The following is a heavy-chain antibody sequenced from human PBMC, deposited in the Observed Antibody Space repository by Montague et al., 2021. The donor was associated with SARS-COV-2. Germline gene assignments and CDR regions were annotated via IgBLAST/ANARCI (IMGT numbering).Heavy chain of an antibody. CDR2: ISGSGGST. CDR1: GFTFSSYA. D-gene: IGHD2-15*01. CDR3: AKDYPTRDIVVVVAAISYYYGMDV. J-gene: IGHJ6*02. V-gene: IGHV3-23*01. Sequence: SLRLSCAASGFTFSSYAMSWVRQAPGKGLEWVSAISGSGGSTYCADSVKGRSTISRDNSKNTLYLQMNSLRAEDTAVYYCAKDYPTRDIVVVVAAISYYYGMDVWGQGTTVTVSS.